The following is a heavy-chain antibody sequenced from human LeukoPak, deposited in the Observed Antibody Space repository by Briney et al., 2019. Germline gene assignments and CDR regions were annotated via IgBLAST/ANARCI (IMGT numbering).Heavy chain of an antibody. CDR1: GYTFSRHG. CDR3: ARLWGGNGYSGGSLNL. CDR2: VWYDGRNR. D-gene: IGHD3-16*01. J-gene: IGHJ5*02. Sequence: GGSLRLSCAASGYTFSRHGIHWVRQAPGKGLEWVAVVWYDGRNRDYADSVKGRFTISKDNSNNMVFLQMDRLRAEDTAVYYCARLWGGNGYSGGSLNLWGQGTLVTVSS. V-gene: IGHV3-33*01.